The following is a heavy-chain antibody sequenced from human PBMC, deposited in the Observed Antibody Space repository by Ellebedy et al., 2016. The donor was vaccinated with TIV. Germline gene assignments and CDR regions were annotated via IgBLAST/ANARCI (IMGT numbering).Heavy chain of an antibody. CDR3: ARNGDYYDSSGYSRMGFDH. Sequence: MPSETLSLTCTVSGGSITTSRYYWGWIRQTPGKGLEWIGAIYYSGSAYYSPSPKSRVTISVDPSKNQFSLKLTSVTAADTAVYYCARNGDYYDSSGYSRMGFDHWGQGTLVTVSS. V-gene: IGHV4-39*07. J-gene: IGHJ4*02. CDR1: GGSITTSRYY. D-gene: IGHD3-22*01. CDR2: IYYSGSA.